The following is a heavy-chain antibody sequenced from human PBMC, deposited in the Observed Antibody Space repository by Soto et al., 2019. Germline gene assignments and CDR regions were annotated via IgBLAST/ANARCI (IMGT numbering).Heavy chain of an antibody. J-gene: IGHJ4*02. V-gene: IGHV4-34*01. D-gene: IGHD3-22*01. CDR1: GGSFSGYY. Sequence: PSETLSLTCAVYGGSFSGYYWSWIRQPPGKGLEWIGEINHSGSTNYNPSLKSRVTISVDTSKNQFSLKLSSVTAADTAVYYCARDLRTDYYDSSGYYVDYWGQGTLVTVSS. CDR3: ARDLRTDYYDSSGYYVDY. CDR2: INHSGST.